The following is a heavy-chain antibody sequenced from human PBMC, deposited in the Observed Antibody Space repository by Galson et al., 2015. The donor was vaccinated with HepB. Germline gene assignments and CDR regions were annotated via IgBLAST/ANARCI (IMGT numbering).Heavy chain of an antibody. Sequence: SVKVSCKASGGTFTTYAIGWVRQAPGQGLEWMGGIIPVVGTPNYAQKFQGRVTITADESMSTAYMDLSSLRSEDTAVYYCARSGEVGMALFDAFGIWGQGTLVTVSS. J-gene: IGHJ3*02. V-gene: IGHV1-69*13. CDR2: IIPVVGTP. D-gene: IGHD3-16*01. CDR3: ARSGEVGMALFDAFGI. CDR1: GGTFTTYA.